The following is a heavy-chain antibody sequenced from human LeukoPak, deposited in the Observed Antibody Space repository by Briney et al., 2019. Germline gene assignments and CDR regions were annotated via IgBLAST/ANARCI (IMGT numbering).Heavy chain of an antibody. CDR2: INTDGSET. V-gene: IGHV3-74*01. D-gene: IGHD3-10*01. CDR1: GFTFSSHW. J-gene: IGHJ4*02. CDR3: TVITMVRGVIIDY. Sequence: GGSLRLSCAASGFTFSSHWMHWVRQAPGKGLVWVSHINTDGSETNYADSVKGRFTVSRDNAKNTLYLQMNSLRAEDAAVYYCTVITMVRGVIIDYWGQGTLVTVSS.